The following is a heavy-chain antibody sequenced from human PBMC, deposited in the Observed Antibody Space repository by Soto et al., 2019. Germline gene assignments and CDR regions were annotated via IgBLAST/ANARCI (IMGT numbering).Heavy chain of an antibody. J-gene: IGHJ6*02. CDR2: ILYTGNT. Sequence: SETLSLTCTASGASVSSYYWGWIRQPPGKGLEWLGYILYTGNTNYNPSPKSRVTMSVDTSKNQVSLKLSAVTAADTAVYFCARAAYGSGSYYAPYSYYAMDVWGQGTTVTVSS. CDR3: ARAAYGSGSYYAPYSYYAMDV. D-gene: IGHD3-10*01. V-gene: IGHV4-59*02. CDR1: GASVSSYY.